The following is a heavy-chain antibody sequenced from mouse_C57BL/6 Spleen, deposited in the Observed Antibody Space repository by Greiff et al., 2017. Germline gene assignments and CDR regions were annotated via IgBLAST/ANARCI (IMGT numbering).Heavy chain of an antibody. J-gene: IGHJ2*01. CDR2: IYPGDGDT. CDR1: GYAFSSYW. CDR3: AGTAQASYFDY. V-gene: IGHV1-80*01. D-gene: IGHD3-2*02. Sequence: QVHVKQSGAELVKPGASVKISCKASGYAFSSYWMNWVKQRPGKGLEWIGQIYPGDGDTNYNGKFKGKATLTADKSSSTAYMQLSSLTSEDSAVYCCAGTAQASYFDYWGQGTTLTVSS.